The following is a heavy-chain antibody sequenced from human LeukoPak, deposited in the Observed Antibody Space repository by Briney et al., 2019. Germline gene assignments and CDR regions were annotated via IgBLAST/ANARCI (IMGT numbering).Heavy chain of an antibody. J-gene: IGHJ4*02. Sequence: GGSLRLSCAASGFTFRSYGMHWVRQAPGKGLEWVAVISSDGSSTYHADSVRGRLTISRDNSKNTLYLQMNGLRAEDTAVYYCAKEKTVRGNDIFDYWGQGTLVTVSS. CDR1: GFTFRSYG. CDR2: ISSDGSST. CDR3: AKEKTVRGNDIFDY. V-gene: IGHV3-30*18. D-gene: IGHD1-1*01.